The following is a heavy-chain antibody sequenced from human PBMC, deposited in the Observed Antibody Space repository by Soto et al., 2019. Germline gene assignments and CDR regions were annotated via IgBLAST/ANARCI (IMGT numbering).Heavy chain of an antibody. CDR1: GFTFSSYG. D-gene: IGHD3-16*02. Sequence: GGSLRLSCAASGFTFSSYGMHWVRQAPGKGLEWVAVIWYDGSNKYYADSVKGRFTISRDNSKNTLYLQMNSLRAEDTAVYYCARSERTYDYIWGSYRPDAFVIWGQGTMVTVS. J-gene: IGHJ3*02. V-gene: IGHV3-33*01. CDR3: ARSERTYDYIWGSYRPDAFVI. CDR2: IWYDGSNK.